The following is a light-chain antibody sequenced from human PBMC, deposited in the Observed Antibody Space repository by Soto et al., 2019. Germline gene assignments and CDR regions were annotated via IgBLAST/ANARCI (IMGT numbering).Light chain of an antibody. CDR1: STDIGAYNH. J-gene: IGLJ1*01. V-gene: IGLV2-14*01. CDR2: EVT. Sequence: QSALTQPASVSGSPGQSITISCTGTSTDIGAYNHVSWYQQHPGKAPKLLIYEVTNRPSGVSNRFSGSKSGNTASLTISGLQAEDEANYYCNSYTTLSNRVFGIGTKVTVL. CDR3: NSYTTLSNRV.